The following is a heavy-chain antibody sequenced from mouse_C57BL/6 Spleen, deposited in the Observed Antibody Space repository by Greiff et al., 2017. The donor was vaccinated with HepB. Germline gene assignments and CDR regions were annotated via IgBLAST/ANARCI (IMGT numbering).Heavy chain of an antibody. CDR1: GYTFTSYW. V-gene: IGHV1-50*01. CDR2: IDPSDSYT. D-gene: IGHD1-1*01. CDR3: ARRIYYYGSSYGGYFDY. Sequence: QVQLQQPGAELVKPGASVKLSCKASGYTFTSYWMQWVKQRPGQGLEWIGEIDPSDSYTNYKQKFKGKATLTVDTSSSTAYMQLSSLTSEDSAVYYCARRIYYYGSSYGGYFDYWGQGTTLTVSS. J-gene: IGHJ2*01.